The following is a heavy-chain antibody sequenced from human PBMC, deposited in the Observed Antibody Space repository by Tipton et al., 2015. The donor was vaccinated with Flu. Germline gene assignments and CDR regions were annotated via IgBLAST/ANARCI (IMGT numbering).Heavy chain of an antibody. CDR1: GFTFSTYE. CDR2: ISGGTNSI. CDR3: ARWPQDNSYGLDV. V-gene: IGHV3-48*03. J-gene: IGHJ6*02. Sequence: SLRLSCVASGFTFSTYEMNWVRQAPGKGLEWVSYISGGTNSIYYADSVKGRFTISRDNAKNSVYLRMNSLRAEDTAVYYCARWPQDNSYGLDVWGQGTTVTVSS. D-gene: IGHD1-1*01.